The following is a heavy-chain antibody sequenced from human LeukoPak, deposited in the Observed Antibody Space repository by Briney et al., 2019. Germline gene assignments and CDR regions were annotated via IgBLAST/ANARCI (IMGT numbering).Heavy chain of an antibody. CDR2: IRNDGNNI. CDR3: ARDKGVVVPAANDL. D-gene: IGHD2-2*01. Sequence: GSLRLSCAASGFTFNTHGMHWVRPAPGKGPEWGAFIRNDGNNIHYVDSVKGRFTISRDNSKHTLFLQMNSLRVEDTAVYFCARDKGVVVPAANDLWGRGTLVTVSS. CDR1: GFTFNTHG. V-gene: IGHV3-30*02. J-gene: IGHJ2*01.